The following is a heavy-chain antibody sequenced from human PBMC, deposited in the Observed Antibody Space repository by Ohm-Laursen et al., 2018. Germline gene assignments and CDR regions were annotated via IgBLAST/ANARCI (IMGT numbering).Heavy chain of an antibody. V-gene: IGHV3-7*01. Sequence: SLRLSCAASGFTLTSHWMHWVRQAPGKGLEWVADIKEDGSDKFYVDSVKGRFTISRDNAKNSVYLQMNSLRVEDTAVYYCVGSGNRPEWGQGSLVTVSS. CDR1: GFTLTSHW. CDR3: VGSGNRPE. J-gene: IGHJ4*02. CDR2: IKEDGSDK. D-gene: IGHD1-14*01.